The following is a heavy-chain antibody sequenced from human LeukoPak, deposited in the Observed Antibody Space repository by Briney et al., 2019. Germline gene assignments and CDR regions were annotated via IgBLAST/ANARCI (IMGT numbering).Heavy chain of an antibody. CDR3: ARNNQYQRWFDP. CDR2: IYYSGST. CDR1: GGSISSSSYY. Sequence: SETLSLTCTVSGGSISSSSYYWGWIRQPPGKGLEWIGSIYYSGSTYYNPSLKSRVTISVDTSKNQFSLKLSSVTALDTAVYYCARNNQYQRWFDPWGQGTLVTVSS. D-gene: IGHD2-2*01. V-gene: IGHV4-39*07. J-gene: IGHJ5*02.